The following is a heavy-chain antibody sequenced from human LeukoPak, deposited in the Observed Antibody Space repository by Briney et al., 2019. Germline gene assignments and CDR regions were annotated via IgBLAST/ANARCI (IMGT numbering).Heavy chain of an antibody. Sequence: SETLPLTCTVSGGSISSYYWSWIRQPPGKGLEWIGYIYYSGSTNYNPSLKSRVTISVDTSKNQFSLKLSSVTAADTAVYYCARGGDYVDYWGQGTLVTVSS. CDR1: GGSISSYY. V-gene: IGHV4-59*01. CDR2: IYYSGST. J-gene: IGHJ4*02. CDR3: ARGGDYVDY. D-gene: IGHD4-17*01.